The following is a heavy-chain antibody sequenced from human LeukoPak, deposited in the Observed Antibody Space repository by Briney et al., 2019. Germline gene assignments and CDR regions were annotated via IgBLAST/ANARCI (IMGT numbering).Heavy chain of an antibody. Sequence: PSETLSLTCTVAGGSISSRYWTWIRRPPGRGLEWIGYASVTGNPDYTLSLKSRVTISVDTSKNQISLRLTSVTAADTAIYYCASDFTQGGGLLEYWGQGLLVTVSS. V-gene: IGHV4-59*11. CDR1: GGSISSRY. CDR2: ASVTGNP. J-gene: IGHJ4*02. CDR3: ASDFTQGGGLLEY. D-gene: IGHD3-16*01.